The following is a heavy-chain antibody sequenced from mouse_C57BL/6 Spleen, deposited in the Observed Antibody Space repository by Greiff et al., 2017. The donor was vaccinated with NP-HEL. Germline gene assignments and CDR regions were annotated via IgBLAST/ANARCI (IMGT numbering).Heavy chain of an antibody. CDR1: GFSFNTYA. D-gene: IGHD4-1*01. CDR2: IRSKSNNYAT. V-gene: IGHV10-1*01. CDR3: VRHADWDYFDY. Sequence: EVQLVESGGGLVQPKGSLKLSCAASGFSFNTYAMNWVRQAPGKGLEWVARIRSKSNNYATYYADSVKDRFTISRDDSESMLYLQMNNLKTEDTAMYYCVRHADWDYFDYWGQGTTLTVSS. J-gene: IGHJ2*01.